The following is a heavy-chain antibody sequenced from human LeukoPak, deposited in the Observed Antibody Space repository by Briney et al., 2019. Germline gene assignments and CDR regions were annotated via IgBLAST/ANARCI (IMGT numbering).Heavy chain of an antibody. V-gene: IGHV4-59*08. CDR3: ARHYNYDTGGDPFDY. CDR2: ISATGDT. D-gene: IGHD2-21*02. CDR1: GGSMNNFY. Sequence: SETLSLTCTVSGGSMNNFYFSWIRQPPGKGLECIGYISATGDTNSNPSLKSRVTMSIDRSKNQVSLRLGSVSAADTAIYYCARHYNYDTGGDPFDYWGQGTLVTVSS. J-gene: IGHJ4*02.